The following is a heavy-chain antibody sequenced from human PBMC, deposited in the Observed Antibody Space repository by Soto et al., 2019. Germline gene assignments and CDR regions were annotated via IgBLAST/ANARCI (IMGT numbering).Heavy chain of an antibody. Sequence: EVQLVESGGGLVKPGGSLRLSCVASGFTITTYTMTWVRQAPGKGLEWVSSIDSSSNYIYYADSVKGRFTISRDNAKNSLFLQMNSLRAEDTAVYYCASLTYCTSATCPNYYYGMDVW. D-gene: IGHD2-2*01. CDR1: GFTITTYT. J-gene: IGHJ6*01. CDR2: IDSSSNYI. V-gene: IGHV3-21*01. CDR3: ASLTYCTSATCPNYYYGMDV.